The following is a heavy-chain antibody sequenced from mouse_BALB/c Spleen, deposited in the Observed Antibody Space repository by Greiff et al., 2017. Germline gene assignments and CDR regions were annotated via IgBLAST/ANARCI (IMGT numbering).Heavy chain of an antibody. Sequence: QVQLQQSGAELAKPGASVKMSCKASGYTFTSYWMHWVKQRPGQGLEWIGYINPSTGYTEYNQKFKDKATLTADKSSSTAYMQLSSLTSEDSAVYYCARYTTATWFAYGGQGTLVTVSA. CDR1: GYTFTSYW. CDR2: INPSTGYT. CDR3: ARYTTATWFAY. D-gene: IGHD1-2*01. V-gene: IGHV1-7*01. J-gene: IGHJ3*01.